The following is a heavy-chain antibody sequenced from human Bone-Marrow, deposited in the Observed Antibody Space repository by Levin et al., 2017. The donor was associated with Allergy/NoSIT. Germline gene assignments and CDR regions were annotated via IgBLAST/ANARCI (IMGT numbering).Heavy chain of an antibody. V-gene: IGHV3-23*01. Sequence: GGSLRLSCAASGFTFSSYAMSWVRQAPGKGLEWVSAISGSGGSTYYADSVKGRFTISRDNSKNTLYLQMNSLRAEDTAVYYCAKLGAEVPAALYYDYGMDVWGQGTTVTVSS. D-gene: IGHD2-2*01. J-gene: IGHJ6*02. CDR2: ISGSGGST. CDR3: AKLGAEVPAALYYDYGMDV. CDR1: GFTFSSYA.